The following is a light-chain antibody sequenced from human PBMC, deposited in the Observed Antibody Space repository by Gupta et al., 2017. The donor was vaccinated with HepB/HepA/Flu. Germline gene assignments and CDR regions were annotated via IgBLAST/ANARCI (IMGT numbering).Light chain of an antibody. CDR2: GAS. J-gene: IGKJ4*01. CDR3: QELHSYPLT. CDR1: QDISSY. V-gene: IGKV1-9*01. Sequence: DIPFTPSPSFLSASVGDRVTITCRASQDISSYLAWYQQKPGKAPKLLIYGASNLQSGVQSRFSGSGSGTEFTLTISSLQPEDFAVYYCQELHSYPLTFGGGTKVEIK.